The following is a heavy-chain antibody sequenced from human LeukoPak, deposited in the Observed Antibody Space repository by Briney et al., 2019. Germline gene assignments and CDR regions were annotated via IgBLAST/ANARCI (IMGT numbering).Heavy chain of an antibody. CDR2: IKQDGSEK. J-gene: IGHJ4*02. V-gene: IGHV3-7*01. CDR3: ARDRNIVVVVAATFDY. D-gene: IGHD2-15*01. CDR1: GFTFSSYW. Sequence: GGSLRLSCAASGFTFSSYWMSWVRQAPGKGLEWVANIKQDGSEKYYVDSVKGRFTISRDNAKNSLYLRMNSLRAEDTAVYYCARDRNIVVVVAATFDYWGQGTLVTVSS.